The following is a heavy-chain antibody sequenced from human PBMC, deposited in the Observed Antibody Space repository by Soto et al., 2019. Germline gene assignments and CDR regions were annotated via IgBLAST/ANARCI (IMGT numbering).Heavy chain of an antibody. Sequence: KPAETLSLTCAVYGGSFSGYYWIWVRQPPGKGLEWIGEINHSGSTNYNPSLKSRVTISVDTSKNQFSLKLSSVTAADTAVYYCARGPRSSWQNYWGQGTLVTVSS. D-gene: IGHD6-13*01. CDR2: INHSGST. CDR3: ARGPRSSWQNY. J-gene: IGHJ4*02. CDR1: GGSFSGYY. V-gene: IGHV4-34*01.